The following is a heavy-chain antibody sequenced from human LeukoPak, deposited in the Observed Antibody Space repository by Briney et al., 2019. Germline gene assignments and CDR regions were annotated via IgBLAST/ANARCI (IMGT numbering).Heavy chain of an antibody. V-gene: IGHV3-11*04. J-gene: IGHJ4*02. CDR1: GLTFSGYY. D-gene: IGHD2-2*01. CDR3: ARVRNPGYCSTARCYVGY. Sequence: GGSLRLSCAASGLTFSGYYMTWIRQAPGKGLEWVLYISSSSDTIYYADSVKGRFTISRDNADNSVYLQMNSLRAEDTALYYCARVRNPGYCSTARCYVGYWGQGALVTVSS. CDR2: ISSSSDTI.